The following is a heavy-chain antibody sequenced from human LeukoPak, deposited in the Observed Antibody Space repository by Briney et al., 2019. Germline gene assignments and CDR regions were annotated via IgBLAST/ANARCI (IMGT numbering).Heavy chain of an antibody. CDR2: INHSGST. V-gene: IGHV4-34*01. CDR1: GGSFSGYY. Sequence: PSETLSLTCAVYGGSFSGYYWSWIRQPPGKGLEWIGEINHSGSTNYNPSLKSRVTISVDTSKNQFSLKLSSVTAADTAVYYCARVRRVGSSTSCPLYWGQGTLVTVSS. J-gene: IGHJ4*02. D-gene: IGHD2-2*01. CDR3: ARVRRVGSSTSCPLY.